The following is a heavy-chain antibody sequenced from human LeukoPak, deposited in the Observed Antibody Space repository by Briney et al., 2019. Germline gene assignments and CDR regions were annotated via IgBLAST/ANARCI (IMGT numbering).Heavy chain of an antibody. CDR2: FFTHGST. Sequence: SETLSLTRTVSGGSISSYYWSWIRQPAGKGLEWIGRFFTHGSTDYNPSLESRVTMSVDMSKNQFSLKLSSVTAADTAVYYCARDGGTYCSSTSCHDLAFDIWGQGTMVTVSS. D-gene: IGHD2-2*01. CDR3: ARDGGTYCSSTSCHDLAFDI. CDR1: GGSISSYY. V-gene: IGHV4-4*07. J-gene: IGHJ3*02.